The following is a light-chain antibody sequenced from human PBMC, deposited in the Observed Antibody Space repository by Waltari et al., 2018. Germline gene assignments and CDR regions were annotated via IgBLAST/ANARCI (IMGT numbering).Light chain of an antibody. CDR2: AAS. J-gene: IGKJ2*01. V-gene: IGKV1-39*01. Sequence: DIQMTQSPSSLSASVGDRVTLPCRASQNLRSYLNWYQQKPGKAPNLLIYAASNLQSGIPSRFSGGGSGTDFTLTISSLQPEDSATYYCQQSYSSPPHTFGQGTKLEIK. CDR1: QNLRSY. CDR3: QQSYSSPPHT.